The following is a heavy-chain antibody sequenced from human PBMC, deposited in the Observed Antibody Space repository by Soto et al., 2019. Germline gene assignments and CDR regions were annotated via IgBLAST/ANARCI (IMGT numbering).Heavy chain of an antibody. Sequence: QVQLQQWGAGLLKPSETLSLTCAVYGGSFSGYYWTWIRQPPGTGLEWIGEINHSGSTNYNPSLKSRVTISVDTSKSQFYLKLTSVTAADAAVYYCASDKITGLLDYWGQGTLVTVSS. J-gene: IGHJ4*02. CDR2: INHSGST. CDR1: GGSFSGYY. D-gene: IGHD2-8*02. CDR3: ASDKITGLLDY. V-gene: IGHV4-34*01.